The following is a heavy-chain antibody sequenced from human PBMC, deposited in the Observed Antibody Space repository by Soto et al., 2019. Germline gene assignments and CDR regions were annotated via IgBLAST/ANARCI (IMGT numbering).Heavy chain of an antibody. Sequence: QVQLQESGPGLIKPSGTLSLTCAVSGGSISSSSWWRWVRQPPGEGLEGIGEINHTGNPNYNPSLESRVTISVDKSQNQFSLNLSSVTAADTAVYYCARDSRAAAGNRRYYFDYWGQGTLVIVAS. V-gene: IGHV4-4*02. D-gene: IGHD6-13*01. J-gene: IGHJ4*02. CDR2: INHTGNP. CDR3: ARDSRAAAGNRRYYFDY. CDR1: GGSISSSSW.